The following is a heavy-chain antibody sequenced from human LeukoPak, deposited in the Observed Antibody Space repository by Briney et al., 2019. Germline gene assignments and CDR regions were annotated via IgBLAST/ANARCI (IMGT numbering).Heavy chain of an antibody. Sequence: GGSLRLSCAASGFTISSSSMNWVRQAPGKGLEFVSSISPSSSYIYYADSVKGRFTISRDDAKNPLFLQMNSLRAEDTAVYYCAREGGYCSGGSCRFFDYWGQGTLVTVSS. CDR3: AREGGYCSGGSCRFFDY. V-gene: IGHV3-21*06. CDR1: GFTISSSS. D-gene: IGHD2-15*01. J-gene: IGHJ4*02. CDR2: ISPSSSYI.